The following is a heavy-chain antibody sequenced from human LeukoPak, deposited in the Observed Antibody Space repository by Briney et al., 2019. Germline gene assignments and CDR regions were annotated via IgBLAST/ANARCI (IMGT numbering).Heavy chain of an antibody. Sequence: SETLSLTCAVYGGSFSGYYWSWIRQPPGKGLEWIGEINHSGSTNYNPSLKSRVTISVDTSKNQFSLKLSSVTAVDTAVYYCARGRYRLGYCSGGSCYPDYYYGMDVWGQGTTVTVSS. CDR3: ARGRYRLGYCSGGSCYPDYYYGMDV. CDR2: INHSGST. D-gene: IGHD2-15*01. J-gene: IGHJ6*02. CDR1: GGSFSGYY. V-gene: IGHV4-34*01.